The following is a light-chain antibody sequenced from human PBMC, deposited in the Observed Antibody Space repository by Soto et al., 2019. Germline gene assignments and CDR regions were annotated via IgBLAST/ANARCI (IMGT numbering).Light chain of an antibody. CDR2: GAS. J-gene: IGKJ2*01. CDR1: QSVISN. V-gene: IGKV3-15*01. CDR3: QQYNNWPRT. Sequence: EIVMTQSPATLSVSPGERATVSCRAIQSVISNFAWYQQKTGQALRLLIYGASTRATGIPARFSGSGSGTEFTLTIGSLQSEDVAVYYCQQYNNWPRTFGQGTKLEIK.